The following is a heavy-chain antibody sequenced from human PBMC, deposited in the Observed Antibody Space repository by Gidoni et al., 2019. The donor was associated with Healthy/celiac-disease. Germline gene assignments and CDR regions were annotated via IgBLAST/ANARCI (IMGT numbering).Heavy chain of an antibody. V-gene: IGHV1-69*01. Sequence: QVQLVQSGAEVKKPGSSVKVSCKASGGTFSSYAISWVRQAPGQGLEWMGGIIPIFGTANYAQKFQGRVTITADESTSTAYMELSSLRSEDTAVYYCARGTQPNDYGDYEPASYYYYGMDVWGQGTTVTVSS. CDR1: GGTFSSYA. CDR3: ARGTQPNDYGDYEPASYYYYGMDV. J-gene: IGHJ6*02. D-gene: IGHD4-17*01. CDR2: IIPIFGTA.